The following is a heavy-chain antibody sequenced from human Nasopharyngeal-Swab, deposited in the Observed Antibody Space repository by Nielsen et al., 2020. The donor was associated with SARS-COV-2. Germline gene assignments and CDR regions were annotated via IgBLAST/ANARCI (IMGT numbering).Heavy chain of an antibody. Sequence: SETLSLTCAVSGYSISSGYYWGWIRQPPGKGLEWIGSIYHSGSTYYNPSLKSRVTISVDTSKNQFSLKLSSMTAADTAVYYCARLGYSYGHFDYWGQGTLVTVSS. CDR3: ARLGYSYGHFDY. CDR1: GYSISSGYY. D-gene: IGHD5-18*01. V-gene: IGHV4-38-2*01. CDR2: IYHSGST. J-gene: IGHJ4*02.